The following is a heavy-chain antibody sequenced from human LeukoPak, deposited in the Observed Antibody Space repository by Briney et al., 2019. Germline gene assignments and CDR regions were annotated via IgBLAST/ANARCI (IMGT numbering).Heavy chain of an antibody. Sequence: PGGSLRLSCAASGFTFSSYVMHWVRQAPGKGLEWVAIISYDGSNEYYADSVKGRFTISRDNAKNSLSLQMNSLRAEDTAVYYCASSSSLGNWGQGTLVTVSS. CDR3: ASSSSLGN. CDR2: ISYDGSNE. CDR1: GFTFSSYV. D-gene: IGHD6-6*01. V-gene: IGHV3-30*04. J-gene: IGHJ4*02.